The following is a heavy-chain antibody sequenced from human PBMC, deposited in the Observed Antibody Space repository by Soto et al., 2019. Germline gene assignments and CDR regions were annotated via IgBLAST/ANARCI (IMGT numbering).Heavy chain of an antibody. CDR1: GFSFSDAW. J-gene: IGHJ3*01. Sequence: EVQMVESGGGLVKPGGSLRLSCAASGFSFSDAWMNWVRQAPGKGLEWVGRIKSKARGGAIDYAAPVNGRFIISRDDSKDTLYLQINSLKTEDTAVYYCTTDGSFGGVVVAFHLWGQGTMLTVSS. V-gene: IGHV3-15*07. CDR2: IKSKARGGAI. D-gene: IGHD3-10*01. CDR3: TTDGSFGGVVVAFHL.